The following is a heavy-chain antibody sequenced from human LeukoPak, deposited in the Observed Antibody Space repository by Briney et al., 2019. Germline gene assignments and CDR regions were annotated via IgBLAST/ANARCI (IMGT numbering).Heavy chain of an antibody. CDR1: GYTFTIYY. CDR2: INPSGGST. V-gene: IGHV1-46*01. Sequence: ASVTVSFTASGYTFTIYYMHWVRQAPGQGLEWMGIINPSGGSTSYAQKFQGRVTMTRDTSTSTVYMELSSLRSEDTAVYYCARGGYGDYPWFDPWGQGTLVTVS. D-gene: IGHD4-17*01. J-gene: IGHJ5*02. CDR3: ARGGYGDYPWFDP.